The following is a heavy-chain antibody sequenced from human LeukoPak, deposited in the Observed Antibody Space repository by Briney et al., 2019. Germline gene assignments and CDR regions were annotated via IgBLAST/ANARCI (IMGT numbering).Heavy chain of an antibody. D-gene: IGHD2-2*01. Sequence: PSETLSLTCAVYGGSFSGYYWSWIRQPPGKGLEWIGEINHSGSTNYNPSLKSRVTISVDTSKNQFSLKLSSVTAADTAVYYCAGALPAAHYGMDVWGQGTTVTVSS. CDR3: AGALPAAHYGMDV. CDR1: GGSFSGYY. CDR2: INHSGST. V-gene: IGHV4-34*01. J-gene: IGHJ6*02.